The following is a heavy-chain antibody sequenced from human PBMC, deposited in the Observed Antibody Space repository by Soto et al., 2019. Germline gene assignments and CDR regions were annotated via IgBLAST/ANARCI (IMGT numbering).Heavy chain of an antibody. CDR1: GYIFTSYW. J-gene: IGHJ4*02. CDR2: IDPSDSYT. CDR3: ASFYDSSGYQDRFFAY. Sequence: GESLKISCKGSGYIFTSYWISWVRQMPGKGLEWMGRIDPSDSYTNYSPSFQGHVTISADKSISTAYLQWSSLKASDTAMYYCASFYDSSGYQDRFFAYWGKGTLVTVSS. V-gene: IGHV5-10-1*01. D-gene: IGHD3-22*01.